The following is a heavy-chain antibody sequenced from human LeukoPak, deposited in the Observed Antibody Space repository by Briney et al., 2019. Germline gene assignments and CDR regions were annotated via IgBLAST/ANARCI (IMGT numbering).Heavy chain of an antibody. CDR3: TRTFYLDSSSYFYF. CDR2: ISGSGGST. Sequence: GGSLRLSCAASGFTFSGYGMSWVRQAPGKGLEWVSAISGSGGSTYYADSVKGRFTISRDNSINTLYLQMNSLRAEDTAVYYCTRTFYLDSSSYFYFWGLGTLVTVSS. D-gene: IGHD3-22*01. CDR1: GFTFSGYG. V-gene: IGHV3-23*01. J-gene: IGHJ4*02.